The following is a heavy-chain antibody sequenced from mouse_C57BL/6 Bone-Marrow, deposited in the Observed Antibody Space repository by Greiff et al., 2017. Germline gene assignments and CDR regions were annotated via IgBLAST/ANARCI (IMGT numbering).Heavy chain of an antibody. CDR1: GYTFTSYW. D-gene: IGHD2-2*01. Sequence: QVQLQQPGAELVMPGASVKLSCTASGYTFTSYWMHWVKQRPGQGLEWIGEIDPSDGYTNYNQKFKGKSTLTVDKSSSTAYLQLSSLTSEDSAVXYCAREGGLRNWYCDVWGTGTTVTVSA. CDR3: AREGGLRNWYCDV. CDR2: IDPSDGYT. J-gene: IGHJ1*03. V-gene: IGHV1-69*01.